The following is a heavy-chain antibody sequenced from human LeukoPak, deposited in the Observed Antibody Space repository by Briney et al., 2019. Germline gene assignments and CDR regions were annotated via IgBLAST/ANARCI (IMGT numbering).Heavy chain of an antibody. V-gene: IGHV4-39*01. CDR1: GGSINSSSYY. CDR2: IYYSGST. D-gene: IGHD2-15*01. Sequence: SETLSLTCTVSGGSINSSSYYWGWIRQPPGKGLEWIGSIYYSGSTYYNPSLKSRVTISVDTSKNQFSLKLSSVTAADTAVYYCARQNRLGYCSGGSCYAALKAEYFQHWGQGTLVTVSS. CDR3: ARQNRLGYCSGGSCYAALKAEYFQH. J-gene: IGHJ1*01.